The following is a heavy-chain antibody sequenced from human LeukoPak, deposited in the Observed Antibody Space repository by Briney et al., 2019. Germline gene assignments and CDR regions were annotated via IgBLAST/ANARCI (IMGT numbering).Heavy chain of an antibody. CDR2: IYTSGST. J-gene: IGHJ4*02. D-gene: IGHD1-26*01. V-gene: IGHV4-61*02. CDR3: ARGLSYGKPRFDY. Sequence: PSETLSLTCTVSSGSISSGSYYWSWIRQPAGKGLEWIGRIYTSGSTNYNPSLKSRVTISVDTSKNQFSLKLSSVTAADTAVYYCARGLSYGKPRFDYWGQGTLVTVSS. CDR1: SGSISSGSYY.